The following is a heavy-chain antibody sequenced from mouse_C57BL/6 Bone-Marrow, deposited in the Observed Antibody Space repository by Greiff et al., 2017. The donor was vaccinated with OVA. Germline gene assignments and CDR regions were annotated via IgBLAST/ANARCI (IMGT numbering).Heavy chain of an antibody. CDR2: INPSNGGT. CDR1: GYTFTSYW. Sequence: VQLQPPGTELVKPGASVKLSCKASGYTFTSYWMHWVKQRPGQGLEWIGNINPSNGGTNYNEKFKSKATLTVDKSSSTAYMQLSSLTSEDSAVYYCARGRYYGSSPAWFAYWGQGTLVTVSA. V-gene: IGHV1-53*01. D-gene: IGHD1-1*01. J-gene: IGHJ3*01. CDR3: ARGRYYGSSPAWFAY.